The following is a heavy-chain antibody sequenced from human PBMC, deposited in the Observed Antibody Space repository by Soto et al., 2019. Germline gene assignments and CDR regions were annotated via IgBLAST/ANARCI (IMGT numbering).Heavy chain of an antibody. CDR3: ARDSSGYPGANWFDP. CDR1: GGTFSSYA. D-gene: IGHD3-22*01. J-gene: IGHJ5*02. Sequence: ASVKVSCKASGGTFSSYAISWVRQAPGQGLEWMGGIIPIFGTANYAQKFQGRVTITADESTSTAYMELSSLRSEDTAVYYCARDSSGYPGANWFDPWGQGTLVTVSS. CDR2: IIPIFGTA. V-gene: IGHV1-69*13.